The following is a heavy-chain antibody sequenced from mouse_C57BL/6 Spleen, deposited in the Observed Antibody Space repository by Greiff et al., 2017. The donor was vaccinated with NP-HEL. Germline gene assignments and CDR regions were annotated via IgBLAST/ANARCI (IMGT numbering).Heavy chain of an antibody. CDR3: ARYEGSSANFDY. D-gene: IGHD3-2*02. CDR1: GFTFTDYY. CDR2: IRNTANGYTT. J-gene: IGHJ2*01. Sequence: EVHLVASGGGLVQPGGSLSLSCAASGFTFTDYYMSWVRQPPGKALEWLGFIRNTANGYTTEYSASVKGRFTISRDNSQSILYLQMNALRAEDSATYYCARYEGSSANFDYWGQGTTLTVSS. V-gene: IGHV7-3*01.